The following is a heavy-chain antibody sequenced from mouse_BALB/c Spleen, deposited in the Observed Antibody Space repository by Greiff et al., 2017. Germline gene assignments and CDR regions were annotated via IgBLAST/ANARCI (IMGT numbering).Heavy chain of an antibody. J-gene: IGHJ2*01. CDR3: ARTDDNYGKDY. D-gene: IGHD2-1*01. Sequence: VQLQQSGPELVKPGASVTIPCKASGYSFTDYNMDWVQQSHGKSLEWIGVINPNNGGTIYNQKFKGKATLTVDKYSSTAFMELRSLTSEDTAVYYCARTDDNYGKDYWGQGTTLTVSS. CDR1: GYSFTDYN. V-gene: IGHV1-18*01. CDR2: INPNNGGT.